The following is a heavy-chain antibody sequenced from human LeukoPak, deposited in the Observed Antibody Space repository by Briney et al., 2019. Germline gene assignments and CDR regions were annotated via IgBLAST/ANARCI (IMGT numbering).Heavy chain of an antibody. CDR2: ISGSGALT. J-gene: IGHJ4*02. D-gene: IGHD3-16*01. CDR3: AGKIGDYFDY. Sequence: PGGSLRLSCAASGFTFSDYYMSWIRQAPGKGLEWVSSISGSGALTFYADSVKGRFTISRDNSKNTLYLQMNSLRAEDTAVYYCAGKIGDYFDYWGLGTLVTVSS. CDR1: GFTFSDYY. V-gene: IGHV3-23*01.